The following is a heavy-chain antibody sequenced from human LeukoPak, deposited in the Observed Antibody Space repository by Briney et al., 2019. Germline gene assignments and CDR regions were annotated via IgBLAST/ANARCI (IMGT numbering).Heavy chain of an antibody. Sequence: PGGSLRLSCAASGFPFSNYWMTWVRQARGKGLEWVSTISGSGGSTYFADSVKGRFTISRDNSKNTLYLQMNSLRAEDTAVYYCAKERYGDFDYWGQGTLVAVSS. CDR2: ISGSGGST. CDR3: AKERYGDFDY. D-gene: IGHD4-17*01. J-gene: IGHJ4*02. V-gene: IGHV3-23*01. CDR1: GFPFSNYW.